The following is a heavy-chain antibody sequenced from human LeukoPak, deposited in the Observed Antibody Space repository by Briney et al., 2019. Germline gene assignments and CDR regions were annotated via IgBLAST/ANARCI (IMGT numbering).Heavy chain of an antibody. CDR3: ARDNTQGGAYSYGYSFDY. CDR2: MSYDGSNK. V-gene: IGHV3-30-3*01. J-gene: IGHJ4*02. CDR1: GFTFSSYA. Sequence: GRSLRLSCAASGFTFSSYAMHWVRQAPGKGLEWVAVMSYDGSNKYYADSVKGRFTISRDNSKNTLYLQMNSLRAEDTAVYYCARDNTQGGAYSYGYSFDYWGQGTLVTVSS. D-gene: IGHD5-18*01.